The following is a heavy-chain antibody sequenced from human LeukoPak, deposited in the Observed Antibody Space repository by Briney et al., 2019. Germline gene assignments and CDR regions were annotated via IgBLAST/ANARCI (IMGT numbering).Heavy chain of an antibody. J-gene: IGHJ3*02. Sequence: GSLRLSCAASGFTFSSYSMNWVRQPPGKGLEWIGSIYYSGSTYYNPSLKSRVTISVDTSKNQFSRKLSSVTAADTAVYYCARAIPPYYYDSSGYSNDAFDIWGQGTMVTVSS. V-gene: IGHV4-39*07. CDR2: IYYSGST. D-gene: IGHD3-22*01. CDR1: GFTFSSYS. CDR3: ARAIPPYYYDSSGYSNDAFDI.